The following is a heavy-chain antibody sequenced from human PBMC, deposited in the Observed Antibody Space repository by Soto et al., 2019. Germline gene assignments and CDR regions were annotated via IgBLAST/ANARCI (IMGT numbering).Heavy chain of an antibody. CDR1: DASINSGGYY. CDR2: IYYSGTT. J-gene: IGHJ4*02. CDR3: ARDRICSGGSCHPGGIG. V-gene: IGHV4-31*03. D-gene: IGHD2-15*01. Sequence: SETLSLTCTVSDASINSGGYYWSWIRQHPGKGLEWIGFIYYSGTTYYNPSLKSRVTTSVDTSKNQFSLRLSSVTAADTAVYYCARDRICSGGSCHPGGIGWGQGTLVTVSS.